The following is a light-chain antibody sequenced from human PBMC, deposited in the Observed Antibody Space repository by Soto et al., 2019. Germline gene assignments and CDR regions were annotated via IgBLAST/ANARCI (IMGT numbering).Light chain of an antibody. CDR2: GAS. CDR3: QQYKNWPPHT. Sequence: EIVMTQSPATLSVSPGERATLSCRASQSVSSKLAGYQQKPGQAPRLLIYGASTRATGIPARFSGSGSGTEFTLTISSLKSEDFAVYYCQQYKNWPPHTFGGGTKVEIK. CDR1: QSVSSK. J-gene: IGKJ4*01. V-gene: IGKV3-15*01.